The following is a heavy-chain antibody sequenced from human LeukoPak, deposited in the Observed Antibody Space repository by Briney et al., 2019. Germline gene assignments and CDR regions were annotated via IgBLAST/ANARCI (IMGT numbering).Heavy chain of an antibody. CDR3: AGARDAFDI. CDR2: ISSSSSYI. J-gene: IGHJ3*02. Sequence: GGSLTLFCAPSGLTFRSYSMNWVRQAPGKGLEWVSSISSSSSYIYYADSVKSRITISRDNAKNSLYIQMNSLRAEDTAVYYCAGARDAFDIWGQGTMVTVSS. V-gene: IGHV3-21*01. CDR1: GLTFRSYS.